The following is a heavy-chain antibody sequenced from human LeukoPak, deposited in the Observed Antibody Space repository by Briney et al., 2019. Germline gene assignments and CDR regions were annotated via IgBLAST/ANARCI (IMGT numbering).Heavy chain of an antibody. Sequence: ASVTVSCTASGYTFTSYGISWVRQAPGQGLEWMGWISAYNGNTNYAQKLQGRVTMTTDTSTSTAYMELRSLRSGDTAVYYCARAGPRDPVYDYVWGSYRSYYFDYWGQGTLVTVSS. V-gene: IGHV1-18*01. J-gene: IGHJ4*02. D-gene: IGHD3-16*02. CDR2: ISAYNGNT. CDR3: ARAGPRDPVYDYVWGSYRSYYFDY. CDR1: GYTFTSYG.